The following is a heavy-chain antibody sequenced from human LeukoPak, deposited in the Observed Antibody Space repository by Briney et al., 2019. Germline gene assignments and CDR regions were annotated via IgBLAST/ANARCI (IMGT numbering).Heavy chain of an antibody. CDR1: GGSISSYY. Sequence: KPSETLSLTCTVSGGSISSYYWSWIRQPPGKGLEWIGYIYHSGRTNYNSSLRSRVTISMDTSKNQLSLKLNFVTAADTAVYYCARDRGGYTYSHDYWGQGTLVTVSS. CDR3: ARDRGGYTYSHDY. V-gene: IGHV4-59*12. J-gene: IGHJ4*02. D-gene: IGHD5-18*01. CDR2: IYHSGRT.